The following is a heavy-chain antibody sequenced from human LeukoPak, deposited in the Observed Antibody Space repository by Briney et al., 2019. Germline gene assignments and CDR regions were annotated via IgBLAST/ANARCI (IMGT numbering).Heavy chain of an antibody. V-gene: IGHV4-34*01. J-gene: IGHJ6*03. D-gene: IGHD6-6*01. CDR1: GGSFSGYY. CDR2: INHSGST. Sequence: SETLSLTCAVYGGSFSGYYWSWIRQPPGKGLEWIGEINHSGSTNYNPSLKSRVTISVDTSKNQFSLKLSSVTAADTAVYYCARDRYSSSSSHYYYMDVWGKGTTVTVSS. CDR3: ARDRYSSSSSHYYYMDV.